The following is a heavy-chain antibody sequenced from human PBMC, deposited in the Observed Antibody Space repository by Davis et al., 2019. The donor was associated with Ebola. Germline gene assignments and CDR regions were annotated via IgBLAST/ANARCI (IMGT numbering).Heavy chain of an antibody. Sequence: GGSLRLSCAASGFTFSESPIHWVRQAPGKGLEWVAVISYDGSNKYYADSVKGRFTISRDNSKNTLYLQMNSLRAEDTAVYYCARDAFSGRIDYWGQGTLVTVSS. V-gene: IGHV3-30-3*01. CDR2: ISYDGSNK. CDR1: GFTFSESP. D-gene: IGHD5-12*01. J-gene: IGHJ4*02. CDR3: ARDAFSGRIDY.